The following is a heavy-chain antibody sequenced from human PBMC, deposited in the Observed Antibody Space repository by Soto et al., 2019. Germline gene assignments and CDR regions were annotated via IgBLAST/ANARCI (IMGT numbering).Heavy chain of an antibody. CDR1: WVKCVGFG. D-gene: IGHD2-21*02. Sequence: GVLHIVPSTDSWVKCVGFGGRCVRQRTVQGMAWVSAIGNSYGSTYYAASVKGRFNISRDSSKNTLFLQMDSPRAEDTAMYFCARAASCIAGYCYHSAYRRNGSLDP. CDR2: IGNSYGST. V-gene: IGHV3-23*01. J-gene: IGHJ5*02. CDR3: ARAASCIAGYCYHSAYRRNGSLDP.